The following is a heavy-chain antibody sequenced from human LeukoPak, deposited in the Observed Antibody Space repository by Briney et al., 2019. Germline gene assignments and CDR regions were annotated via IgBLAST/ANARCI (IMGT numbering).Heavy chain of an antibody. J-gene: IGHJ6*03. CDR1: GGSISSSYY. D-gene: IGHD3-10*01. CDR2: IYTSGST. CDR3: ARVGGSGSYSYYYYYMDV. Sequence: SETLSLTCTVSGGSISSSYYWSWIRQPAGKGLEWIGRIYTSGSTNYNPSLKSRVTMSVDTSKNQFSLKLSSVTAADTAVYYCARVGGSGSYSYYYYYMDVWGKGTTVTISS. V-gene: IGHV4-4*07.